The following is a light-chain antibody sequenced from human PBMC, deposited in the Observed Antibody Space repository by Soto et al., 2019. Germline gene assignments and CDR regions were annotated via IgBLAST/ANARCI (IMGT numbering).Light chain of an antibody. CDR3: QQRSKWPPP. CDR1: QSISTY. J-gene: IGKJ4*01. CDR2: DAS. V-gene: IGKV3-11*01. Sequence: EGVLTQSPATLSLTRGERATLSCRASQSISTYLAWYQQKPGQAPRLLIYDASRRATGIPARFSGSGSGTDFTLTISSLEPEDFAVYYCQQRSKWPPPFGGGTKVEI.